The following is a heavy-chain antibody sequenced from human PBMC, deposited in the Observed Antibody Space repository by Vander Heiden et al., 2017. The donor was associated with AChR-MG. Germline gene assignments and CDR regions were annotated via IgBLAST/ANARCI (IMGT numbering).Heavy chain of an antibody. D-gene: IGHD3-22*01. J-gene: IGHJ3*01. CDR2: ISGSGGST. CDR3: AKDVPYYYDSSGYYRV. V-gene: IGHV3-23*01. CDR1: GLTFGSYA. Sequence: QLLVSGGGLVQPGWSLRLSCAASGLTFGSYAMSWVRQAPGKGLEWVSAISGSGGSTYYADSVKGRFTISRDNSKNTLYLQMNSLRAEDTAVYYCAKDVPYYYDSSGYYRVWGQGTMVTVSS.